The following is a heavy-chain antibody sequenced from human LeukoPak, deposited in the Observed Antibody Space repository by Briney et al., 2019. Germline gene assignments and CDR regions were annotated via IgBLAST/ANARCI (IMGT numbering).Heavy chain of an antibody. D-gene: IGHD3-10*01. J-gene: IGHJ5*02. V-gene: IGHV4-4*07. CDR3: ARARGITMVRGVNWFDP. CDR1: GGSISSYY. Sequence: SETLSLTCTLSGGSISSYYWNWIREPAGKELEWMGRIYTSGSTNYNPSLKSRVTMSVDTSKNQFSLKLSSVTAADTAVYYCARARGITMVRGVNWFDPWGQGTLVTVSS. CDR2: IYTSGST.